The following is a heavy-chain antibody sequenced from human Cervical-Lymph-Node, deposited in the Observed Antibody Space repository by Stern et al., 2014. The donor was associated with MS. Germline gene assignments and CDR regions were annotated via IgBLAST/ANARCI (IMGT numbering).Heavy chain of an antibody. CDR1: GFSFEDHG. CDR2: ITWNSGSI. CDR3: AKDMMDYFGSGTFGSFDH. J-gene: IGHJ4*02. D-gene: IGHD3-10*01. Sequence: EVPLGESGGGVVQPGRSLRLSCEASGFSFEDHGMHWVRQAPGKGLEGVAGITWNSGSIAYADSVKGRFTISRDDAKNSLYLHMNGLRAEDTALYYCAKDMMDYFGSGTFGSFDHWGQGTLVTVSS. V-gene: IGHV3-9*01.